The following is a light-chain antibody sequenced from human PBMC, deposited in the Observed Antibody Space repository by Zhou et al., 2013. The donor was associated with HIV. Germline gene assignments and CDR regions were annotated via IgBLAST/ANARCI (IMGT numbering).Light chain of an antibody. CDR2: DVN. J-gene: IGLJ1*01. Sequence: QSAPTQPASVSGPPGQSIAISCTGTSSDVGSHNYISWYQHYPGKAPKLLIYDVNKRPSGISDRFSGSKSGNTASLTISGLQAEDEADYYCSSDTSSSTYVFGTGTTVTVL. CDR1: SSDVGSHNY. V-gene: IGLV2-14*03. CDR3: SSDTSSSTYV.